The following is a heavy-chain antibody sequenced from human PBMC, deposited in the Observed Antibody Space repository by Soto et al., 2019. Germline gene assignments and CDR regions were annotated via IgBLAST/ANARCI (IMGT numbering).Heavy chain of an antibody. V-gene: IGHV4-39*01. CDR1: GCSISSSSYY. CDR2: IYYSGST. Sequence: SETLSLTCTVSGCSISSSSYYWGWIRQPPGKGQEWIGSIYYSGSTYYNPSLKSRVTISVDTSKNQFSLKLSSVTAADTAVYYCASPKIAFYNWFDPWGQGTLVTVS. D-gene: IGHD3-3*02. J-gene: IGHJ5*02. CDR3: ASPKIAFYNWFDP.